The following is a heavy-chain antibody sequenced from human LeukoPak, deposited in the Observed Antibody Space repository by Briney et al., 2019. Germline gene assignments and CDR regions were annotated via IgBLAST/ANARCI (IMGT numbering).Heavy chain of an antibody. CDR2: INSDGSST. CDR1: AFIFSGHW. CDR3: ARDGPDY. V-gene: IGHV3-74*01. J-gene: IGHJ4*02. Sequence: GGSLRLSCEGSAFIFSGHWMNWVRQTPGKGLVWVSRINSDGSSTSYADSVKGRFTISRDNAKNTLYLQMNSLRAEDTAVYYCARDGPDYWGQGTLVTVSS.